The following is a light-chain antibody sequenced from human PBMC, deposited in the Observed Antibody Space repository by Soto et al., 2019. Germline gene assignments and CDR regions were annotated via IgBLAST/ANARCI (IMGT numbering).Light chain of an antibody. V-gene: IGLV1-36*01. CDR3: AAWGDSLNGPV. CDR1: SSNIGNNA. J-gene: IGLJ2*01. CDR2: YND. Sequence: QSVLTQPPSVSEAPRQRVTISCSGSSSNIGNNAVNWYQHLPGKAPKLLVFYNDLLPSGVSDRFSGSKSGTSASLAISGRQSEDEADYYCAAWGDSLNGPVFGGGTKLTAL.